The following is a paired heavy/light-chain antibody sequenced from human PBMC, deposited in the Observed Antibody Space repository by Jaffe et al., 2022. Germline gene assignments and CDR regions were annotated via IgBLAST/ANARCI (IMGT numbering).Heavy chain of an antibody. CDR2: VNSDQSVT. CDR1: GFTFSYYW. V-gene: IGHV3-74*01. CDR3: ARVAWTQVWHDRNDAFDI. J-gene: IGHJ3*02. D-gene: IGHD5-18*01. Sequence: EVQLVESGGGLVQPGGSLRLSCAASGFTFSYYWMHWVRQVPGKGLVWVSRVNSDQSVTNYADDVKGRFTISRDNAKNTLYLQMNSLRAEDTAVYYCARVAWTQVWHDRNDAFDIWGQGTTVTVSS.
Light chain of an antibody. CDR3: SAWDTSLSAWV. CDR2: RNN. Sequence: QAGLTQPPSVSKGLRQTATLTCTGNSNNVGNQGAAWLQHHQGHPPKLLSYRNNDRPSGISERLSASSSGNTASLTITGLQPEDEADYYCSAWDTSLSAWVFGGGTKLTVL. J-gene: IGLJ3*02. V-gene: IGLV10-54*01. CDR1: SNNVGNQG.